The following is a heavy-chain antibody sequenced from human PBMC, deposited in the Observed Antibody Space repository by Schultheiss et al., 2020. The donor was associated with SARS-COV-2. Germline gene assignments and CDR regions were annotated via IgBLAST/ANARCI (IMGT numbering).Heavy chain of an antibody. CDR2: ISQSGTT. CDR1: GFTFSSYA. V-gene: IGHV3-23*01. Sequence: GGSLRLSCAASGFTFSSYAMSWVRQAPGKGLEWVSVISQSGTTNYADSVKGRFTISRDVSENTLYLQMNSLRAEDTAVYYCARDSGGYSSSSGNNNYYGLDVWGQGTTVTVSS. J-gene: IGHJ6*02. D-gene: IGHD6-6*01. CDR3: ARDSGGYSSSSGNNNYYGLDV.